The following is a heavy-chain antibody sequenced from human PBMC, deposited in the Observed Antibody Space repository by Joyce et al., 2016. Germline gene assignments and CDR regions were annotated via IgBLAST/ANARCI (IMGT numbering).Heavy chain of an antibody. CDR2: IYHSGTT. D-gene: IGHD3-22*01. CDR3: ARDPAESGGYITDY. Sequence: QVQLQESGPGLVKPSGTLSLTCAVSGDSISRSNRWSWVRQPPGRGLEWIGEIYHSGTTHYNPSLKSRVTISIDKSKNQYSLKLISVTAADTAVYYCARDPAESGGYITDYWGQGTLVTVSS. CDR1: GDSISRSNR. V-gene: IGHV4-4*02. J-gene: IGHJ4*02.